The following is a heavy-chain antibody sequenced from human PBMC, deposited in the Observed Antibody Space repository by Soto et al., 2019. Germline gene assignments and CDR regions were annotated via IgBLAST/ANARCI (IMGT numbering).Heavy chain of an antibody. V-gene: IGHV4-59*08. Sequence: PEETLSLTCTVSGGSISSYYWSWIRQPPGKGLEWLGYIHYSGHTNYNPSLKSRVNISVDTSRHQLSLNLSSVTAVDTAIYYCAPLLWVGEVSYMDVWGKGTTVTVSS. D-gene: IGHD3-10*01. J-gene: IGHJ6*03. CDR2: IHYSGHT. CDR3: APLLWVGEVSYMDV. CDR1: GGSISSYY.